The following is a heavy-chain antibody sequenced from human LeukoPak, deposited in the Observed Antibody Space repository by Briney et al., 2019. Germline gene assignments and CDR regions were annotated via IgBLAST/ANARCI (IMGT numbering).Heavy chain of an antibody. J-gene: IGHJ4*02. Sequence: SVKVSCKASGYTFTSYDINWVRQATGQGLEWMGGIIPIFGTANYAQKFQGRVTITADESTSTAYMELSSLRSEDTAVYYCARAGYTLWFASNFDYWGQGTLVTVSS. D-gene: IGHD5-18*01. CDR3: ARAGYTLWFASNFDY. CDR2: IIPIFGTA. CDR1: GYTFTSYD. V-gene: IGHV1-69*13.